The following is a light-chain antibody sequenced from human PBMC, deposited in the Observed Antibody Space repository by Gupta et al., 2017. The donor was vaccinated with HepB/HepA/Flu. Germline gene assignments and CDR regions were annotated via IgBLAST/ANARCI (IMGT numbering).Light chain of an antibody. CDR3: MQALQTPIT. Sequence: DIVMTQSPLSLPVTPGEPASISCRSSQSLLHGNGHNYLDWYLQKPGQSPQILIYLGSYRASGVPDRFSGSGSGTDFTLKISRVEAEDVGVYYCMQALQTPITFGQGTRLEIK. J-gene: IGKJ5*01. CDR1: QSLLHGNGHNY. V-gene: IGKV2-28*01. CDR2: LGS.